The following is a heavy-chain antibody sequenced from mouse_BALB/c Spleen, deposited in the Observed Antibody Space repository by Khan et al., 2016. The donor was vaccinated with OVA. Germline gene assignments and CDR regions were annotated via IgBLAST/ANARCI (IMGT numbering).Heavy chain of an antibody. J-gene: IGHJ3*01. V-gene: IGHV1-9*01. Sequence: QVQLQQSGAELMKPGASVKISCKATGYTFSSYWIEWVKQRPGHGLEWIGEILPGSGSNNYNEKFKGKATFTAETSSNTAYMQLSSLTSEDSAVYYCARGNYCGSSSWFGYWGQGTLVTVSA. CDR1: GYTFSSYW. CDR3: ARGNYCGSSSWFGY. CDR2: ILPGSGSN. D-gene: IGHD1-1*01.